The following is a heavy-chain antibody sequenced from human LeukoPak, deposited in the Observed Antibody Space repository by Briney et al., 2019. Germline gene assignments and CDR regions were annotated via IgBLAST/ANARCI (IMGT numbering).Heavy chain of an antibody. CDR1: GGSISSSSYY. D-gene: IGHD3-3*01. Sequence: SSETLSLTCTVSGGSISSSSYYWGWIRQPPGKGLEWIGSIYYSGSTYYNPSLKSRVTISVDTSKNQFSLKLSSVTTADTAVYYCARVLEASTSAFDYWGQGLLVTVSS. CDR3: ARVLEASTSAFDY. J-gene: IGHJ4*02. CDR2: IYYSGST. V-gene: IGHV4-39*07.